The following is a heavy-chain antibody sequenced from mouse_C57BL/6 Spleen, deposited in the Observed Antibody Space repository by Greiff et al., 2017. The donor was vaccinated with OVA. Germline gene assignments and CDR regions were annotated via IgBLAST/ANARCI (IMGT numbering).Heavy chain of an antibody. CDR1: GFTIKDDY. Sequence: VHVKQSGAELVRPGASVKLSCTASGFTIKDDYMHWVKQRPEQGLEWIGWIDPENGDTEYASKFQGKATITADTSSNTAYLQLSSLTSEDTAVYYCTTKVHDYWGQGTTLTVSS. J-gene: IGHJ2*01. V-gene: IGHV14-4*01. CDR2: IDPENGDT. CDR3: TTKVHDY. D-gene: IGHD2-14*01.